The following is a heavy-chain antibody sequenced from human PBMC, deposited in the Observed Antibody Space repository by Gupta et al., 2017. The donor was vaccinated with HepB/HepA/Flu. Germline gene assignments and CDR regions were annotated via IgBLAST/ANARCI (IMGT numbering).Heavy chain of an antibody. CDR2: IGAGGGST. D-gene: IGHD6-13*01. CDR1: GFTFSSSA. J-gene: IGHJ4*02. V-gene: IGHV3-23*01. Sequence: EVQLLESGGGLVPPGGSLRLSCAASGFTFSSSAMTWVRQAPGKGQEWVSTIGAGGGSTYYADSVKGRFTISRDNSKNTLYLQMNSLRAEDTAVYYCAKAAAGTFDYWGQGTLVTVSS. CDR3: AKAAAGTFDY.